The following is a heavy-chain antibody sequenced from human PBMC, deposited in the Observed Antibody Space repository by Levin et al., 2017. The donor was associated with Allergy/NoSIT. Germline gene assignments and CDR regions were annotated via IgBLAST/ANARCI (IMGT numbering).Heavy chain of an antibody. Sequence: GESLKISCAASGFTFSRYTMNWVRQAPGKGLEWVSSITSKSDYIYYADSVKGRFTIDRDNAKNSLFLQMNSLRAEDSAVYYCARGDYDTSDYQGLDYWGQGTLVTVSS. D-gene: IGHD3-22*01. CDR2: ITSKSDYI. CDR3: ARGDYDTSDYQGLDY. CDR1: GFTFSRYT. J-gene: IGHJ4*02. V-gene: IGHV3-21*01.